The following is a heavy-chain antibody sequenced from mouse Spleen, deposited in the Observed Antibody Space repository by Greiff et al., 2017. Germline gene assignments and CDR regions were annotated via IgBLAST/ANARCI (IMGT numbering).Heavy chain of an antibody. CDR3: AREYGNPWFAY. CDR2: IDPSDSYT. CDR1: GYTFTSYW. D-gene: IGHD2-10*02. V-gene: IGHV1-69*02. J-gene: IGHJ3*01. Sequence: QVQLQQPGAELVKPGASVKLSCKASGYTFTSYWMHWVKQRPGQGLEWIGEIDPSDSYTNYNQKFKGKATLTVDKSSSTAYMQLSSLTSEECAVYYCAREYGNPWFAYWGQGTLVTVSA.